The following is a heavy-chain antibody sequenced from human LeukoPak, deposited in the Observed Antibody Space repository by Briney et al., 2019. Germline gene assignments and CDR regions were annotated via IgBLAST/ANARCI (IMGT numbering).Heavy chain of an antibody. D-gene: IGHD4-17*01. CDR1: GGTFSSYA. Sequence: SVKVSCKASGGTFSSYAISWVQQAPGQGLEWMGGIIPIFGTANYAQKFQGRVTITADESTSTAYMELSSLRSEDTAVYYCAVSEDYGDYLHYFDYWGQGTLVTVSS. V-gene: IGHV1-69*01. J-gene: IGHJ4*02. CDR2: IIPIFGTA. CDR3: AVSEDYGDYLHYFDY.